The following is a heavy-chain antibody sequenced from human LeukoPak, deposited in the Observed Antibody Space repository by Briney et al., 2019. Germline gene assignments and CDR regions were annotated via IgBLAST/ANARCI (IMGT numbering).Heavy chain of an antibody. CDR2: INPNSGGT. CDR1: GYTFTGYY. Sequence: ASVKVSCKASGYTFTGYYMHWVRQAPGQGLEWMGWINPNSGGTNYAQKFQSRVTMTRDTSISTAYMELSRLRSDDTAVYYCARGCYDSSGYYWAGYYYYMDVWGKGTTVTVSS. CDR3: ARGCYDSSGYYWAGYYYYMDV. J-gene: IGHJ6*03. V-gene: IGHV1-2*02. D-gene: IGHD3-22*01.